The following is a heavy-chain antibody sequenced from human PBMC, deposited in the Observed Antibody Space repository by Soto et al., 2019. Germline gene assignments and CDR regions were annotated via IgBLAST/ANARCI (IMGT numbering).Heavy chain of an antibody. V-gene: IGHV4-31*03. CDR3: ARAGTTYDSSGYPEYYFDY. D-gene: IGHD3-22*01. Sequence: SETLSLTCTVSGGSISSGGYYWSWIRQHPGKGLEWIGYIYYSGSTYCNPSLKSRVTISVDTPKNQFSLKLSSVTAADTAVYYCARAGTTYDSSGYPEYYFDYWGQGTLVTVSS. J-gene: IGHJ4*02. CDR1: GGSISSGGYY. CDR2: IYYSGST.